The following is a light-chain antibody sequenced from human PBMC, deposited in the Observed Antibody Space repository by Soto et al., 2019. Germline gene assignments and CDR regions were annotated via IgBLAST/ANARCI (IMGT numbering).Light chain of an antibody. CDR1: QSVSSN. CDR3: LQYNNWPPVFT. V-gene: IGKV3-15*01. J-gene: IGKJ3*01. Sequence: EIVMTQSPVTLSVSPGERATLSCRASQSVSSNLAWYQQKPGQAPRLVIYGASSRATGIPARFSGSGSGTEFPLPISSLQSEDFAVYYCLQYNNWPPVFTFGPGTKVDIK. CDR2: GAS.